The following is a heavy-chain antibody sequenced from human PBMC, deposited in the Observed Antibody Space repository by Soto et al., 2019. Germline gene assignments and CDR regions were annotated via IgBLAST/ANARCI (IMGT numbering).Heavy chain of an antibody. CDR3: VKERYGQLWLEDYGMDV. CDR2: ISYDASDK. Sequence: QVQLVESGGGVVQPGRSLRLSCAASAFTFSSYRIHWVRQAPGKGLDWVAVISYDASDKYYADSVKGRFTISRDNSKNTQYLQMNSLRAEDTAVYYCVKERYGQLWLEDYGMDVWGQGTTVIVS. J-gene: IGHJ6*02. CDR1: AFTFSSYR. V-gene: IGHV3-30*18. D-gene: IGHD5-18*01.